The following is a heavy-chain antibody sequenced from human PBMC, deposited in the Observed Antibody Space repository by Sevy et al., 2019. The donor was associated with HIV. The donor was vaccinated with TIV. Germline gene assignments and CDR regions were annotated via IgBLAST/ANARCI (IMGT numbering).Heavy chain of an antibody. Sequence: ASVKVSCKASGYTFTSYYMHWVRQAPGQGLEWMGIINPSDGSTSYAQKFQGRVTITRNTSTSTVYMELSSLRSEETAVYYCVRDHTGIGSSWYGSLDIWGQGTMVTVSS. CDR3: VRDHTGIGSSWYGSLDI. CDR2: INPSDGST. D-gene: IGHD6-13*01. V-gene: IGHV1-46*01. CDR1: GYTFTSYY. J-gene: IGHJ3*02.